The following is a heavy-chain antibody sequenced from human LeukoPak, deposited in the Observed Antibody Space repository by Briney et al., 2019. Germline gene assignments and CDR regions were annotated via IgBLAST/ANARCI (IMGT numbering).Heavy chain of an antibody. CDR3: ARVRSSWSSFDY. D-gene: IGHD6-13*01. CDR2: IYTSGST. CDR1: GGSVSSYY. J-gene: IGHJ4*02. V-gene: IGHV4-4*07. Sequence: SETLSLTCTVSGGSVSSYYWSWIRQPAGKGLEWIGRIYTSGSTNYNPSLKSRVTMSVDTSKNQFSLKLSSVTAADTAVYYCARVRSSWSSFDYWGQGTLVTVSS.